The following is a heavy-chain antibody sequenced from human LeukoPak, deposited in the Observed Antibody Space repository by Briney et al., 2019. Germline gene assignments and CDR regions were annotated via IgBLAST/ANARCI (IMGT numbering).Heavy chain of an antibody. Sequence: SDTLSLTCAVSGYSISSRYYWAWIRQPPGKGLEWIGNIHHSGNTYYNPSLKSRVSISLDTSKNQFSLKLTSVTAADTAVYYCATSTDPLLRLGYWGQGTLVTVSS. V-gene: IGHV4-38-2*01. J-gene: IGHJ4*02. D-gene: IGHD2-2*01. CDR1: GYSISSRYY. CDR2: IHHSGNT. CDR3: ATSTDPLLRLGY.